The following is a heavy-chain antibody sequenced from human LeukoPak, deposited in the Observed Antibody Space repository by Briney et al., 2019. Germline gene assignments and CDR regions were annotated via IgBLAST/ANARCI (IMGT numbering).Heavy chain of an antibody. J-gene: IGHJ4*02. CDR3: ARGGTTVTTNLFDY. CDR1: GFTFSNYG. CDR2: LSSGGINK. V-gene: IGHV3-30*03. Sequence: GGSLRLSCAVSGFTFSNYGVHWVRQAPGKGLEWVALLSSGGINKHYADSVKGRFTISRDNSKNTLDLQMNSLRAEDTAVYYCARGGTTVTTNLFDYWGQGTLVTVSS. D-gene: IGHD4-17*01.